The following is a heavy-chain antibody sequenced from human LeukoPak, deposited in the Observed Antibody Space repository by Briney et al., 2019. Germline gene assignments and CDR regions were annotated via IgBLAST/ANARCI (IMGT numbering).Heavy chain of an antibody. CDR1: GFTFSSYA. Sequence: GGSLRLSCAASGFTFSSYAMSWVRQAPGKGLEWVSAIRGSGGSTYYADSVKGRFTISRDNSKNTLYLQMNSLRAEDTAVYYCAKGYYDSSGERGDDAFDIWGQGTMVTVSS. CDR2: IRGSGGST. V-gene: IGHV3-23*01. J-gene: IGHJ3*02. D-gene: IGHD3-22*01. CDR3: AKGYYDSSGERGDDAFDI.